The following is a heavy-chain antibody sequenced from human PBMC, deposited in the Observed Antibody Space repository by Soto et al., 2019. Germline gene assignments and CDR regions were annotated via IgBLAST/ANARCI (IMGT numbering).Heavy chain of an antibody. CDR2: IYYSGST. J-gene: IGHJ5*02. CDR1: GGSISSSSYY. CDR3: ARHPRTTRKGYSYGYLWFDP. V-gene: IGHV4-39*01. Sequence: SETLSLTCTVSGGSISSSSYYWGWIRQPPGKGLEWIGSIYYSGSTYYNPSLKSRVTISVDTSKNQFSLKLSSVTAADTAVYYCARHPRTTRKGYSYGYLWFDPWGQGTLVTVSS. D-gene: IGHD5-18*01.